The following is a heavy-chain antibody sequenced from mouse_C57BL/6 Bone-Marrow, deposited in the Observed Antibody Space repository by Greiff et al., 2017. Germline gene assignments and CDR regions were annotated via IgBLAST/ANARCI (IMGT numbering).Heavy chain of an antibody. CDR3: ARWGTTVVATEYFDV. V-gene: IGHV1-76*01. CDR2: IYPGSGNT. J-gene: IGHJ1*03. D-gene: IGHD1-1*01. Sequence: QVQLKESGAELVRPGASVKLSCKASGYTFTDYYINWVKQRPGQGLEWIARIYPGSGNTYYNEKFKGKATLTAEKSSSTAYMQLSSLTSEDSAVYFCARWGTTVVATEYFDVWGTGTTVTVSS. CDR1: GYTFTDYY.